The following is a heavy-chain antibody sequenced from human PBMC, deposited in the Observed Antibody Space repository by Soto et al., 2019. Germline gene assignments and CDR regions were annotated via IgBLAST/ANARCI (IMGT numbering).Heavy chain of an antibody. V-gene: IGHV3-48*02. D-gene: IGHD3-22*01. CDR3: ARVGSSGYWGGYYFDY. Sequence: EVQLVESGGGLVQPGGSLRLSCAASGFTFSSYSMNWVRQAPGKGLEWVSYISSSSSTIYYADSVKGRFTISRDNAKNSLYLQMNSMRDEDTAVYYCARVGSSGYWGGYYFDYWGQGTLVTVSS. CDR1: GFTFSSYS. CDR2: ISSSSSTI. J-gene: IGHJ4*02.